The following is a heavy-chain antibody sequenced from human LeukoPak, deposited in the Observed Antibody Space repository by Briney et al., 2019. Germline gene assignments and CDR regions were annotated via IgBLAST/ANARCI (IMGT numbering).Heavy chain of an antibody. CDR1: GGSISGYY. CDR3: ANVLRRGSGATTLRLDY. Sequence: SETLSLTCTVYGGSISGYYWSWIRQPPGKGLEWIGEINHSRSTNYNPSLKSRVTISLDTSTNQFSLKLSSVTAAHTAVHCRANVLRRGSGATTLRLDYWGQGTLVTVSS. CDR2: INHSRST. V-gene: IGHV4-34*01. D-gene: IGHD1-26*01. J-gene: IGHJ4*02.